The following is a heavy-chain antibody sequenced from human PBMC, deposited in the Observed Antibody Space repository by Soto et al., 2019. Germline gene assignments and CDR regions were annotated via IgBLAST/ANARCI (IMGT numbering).Heavy chain of an antibody. J-gene: IGHJ6*02. CDR3: ARTYSSSWYDWYYYYGMDV. Sequence: PSETLSLTCAVYGGSFSGYDWSRIRQPPGKGLEWIGEINHSGSTNYNPSLKSRVTISVDTSKNQFSLKLSSVTAADTAVYYCARTYSSSWYDWYYYYGMDVWGRGTTVTLSS. CDR1: GGSFSGYD. CDR2: INHSGST. D-gene: IGHD6-13*01. V-gene: IGHV4-34*01.